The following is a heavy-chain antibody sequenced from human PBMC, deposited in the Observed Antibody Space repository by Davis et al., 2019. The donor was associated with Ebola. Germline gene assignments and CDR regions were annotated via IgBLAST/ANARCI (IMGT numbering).Heavy chain of an antibody. V-gene: IGHV3-23*01. J-gene: IGHJ3*02. Sequence: GGSLRLSCAASGFVFSSYVMSWVRRAPGKGLEWVSTLGLSADTYYAESVKGRFTISRDNSKNTLHLQMNGLRVEDTAIYYCAKDTSNIWFDIWGQGTMVTVSS. D-gene: IGHD1-26*01. CDR3: AKDTSNIWFDI. CDR1: GFVFSSYV. CDR2: LGLSADT.